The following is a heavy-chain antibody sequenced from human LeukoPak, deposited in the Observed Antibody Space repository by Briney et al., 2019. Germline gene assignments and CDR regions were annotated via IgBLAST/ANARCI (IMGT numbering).Heavy chain of an antibody. CDR1: GFTFSSYW. D-gene: IGHD4-17*01. Sequence: PGGSLRLSCAASGFTFSSYWMHWVRQAPGKGLVWVSRINSDGSSTSYADSVKGRFTISRDNAKNTLYLQMNSLRAEDTAVYYCASIWVTTRGGVSYYWGQGTLVTVSS. CDR2: INSDGSST. V-gene: IGHV3-74*01. CDR3: ASIWVTTRGGVSYY. J-gene: IGHJ4*02.